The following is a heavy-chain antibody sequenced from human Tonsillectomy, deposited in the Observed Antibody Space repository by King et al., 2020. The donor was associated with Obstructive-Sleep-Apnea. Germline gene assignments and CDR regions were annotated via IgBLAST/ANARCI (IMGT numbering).Heavy chain of an antibody. CDR1: GYTFGTYG. CDR2: INPNNGNT. J-gene: IGHJ4*02. CDR3: ATFSSAWYFDY. V-gene: IGHV1-18*01. D-gene: IGHD6-19*01. Sequence: VQLVESGAEVKKPGASVKVSCKTSGYTFGTYGITWVRQAPGQGLEWMGWINPNNGNTDYAQKRQGRVTMTTDASTTTAYMELRSLRSDDTAVYYCATFSSAWYFDYWGQGTLVTVSS.